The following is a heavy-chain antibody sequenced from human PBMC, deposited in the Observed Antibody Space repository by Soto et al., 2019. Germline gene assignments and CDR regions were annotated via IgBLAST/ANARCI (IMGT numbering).Heavy chain of an antibody. Sequence: ASVKVSCKASGYTFTGYCMHWVRQAPGQGLEWMGWINPNSGGTNYAQKFQGWVTMTRDTSISTAYMELSRLRSDDTAVYYCARGVDLIAAAGTRFDPWGQGTLVTVSS. CDR1: GYTFTGYC. CDR3: ARGVDLIAAAGTRFDP. V-gene: IGHV1-2*04. J-gene: IGHJ5*02. CDR2: INPNSGGT. D-gene: IGHD6-13*01.